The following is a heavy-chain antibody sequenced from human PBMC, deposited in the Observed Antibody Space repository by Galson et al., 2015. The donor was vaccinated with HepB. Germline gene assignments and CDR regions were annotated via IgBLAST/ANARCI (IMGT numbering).Heavy chain of an antibody. CDR1: GDSVSSNSAV. CDR3: AYGVDV. J-gene: IGHJ6*02. CDR2: TYYRSNWYK. Sequence: CAISGDSVSSNSAVWNWIRQSPSRGLEWLGRTYYRSNWYKDYALFVKSRITINADTSRNQISLQLNSMTPEDTAVYYCAYGVDVWGQGTTVTVSS. V-gene: IGHV6-1*01.